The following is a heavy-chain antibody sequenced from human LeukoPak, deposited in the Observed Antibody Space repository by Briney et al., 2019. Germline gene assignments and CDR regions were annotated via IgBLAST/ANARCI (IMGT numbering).Heavy chain of an antibody. J-gene: IGHJ4*02. CDR1: GFTFSSYA. CDR3: SLANWGSNDDY. D-gene: IGHD7-27*01. Sequence: GGSLRLSCAASGFTFSSYAMSWVRQAPGKWLEWVSAISGSGGSTYYADSVKGRFTISRDNSKNTLYLQMNSLRAEDTAVYYCSLANWGSNDDYWGQGTLVTVSS. CDR2: ISGSGGST. V-gene: IGHV3-23*01.